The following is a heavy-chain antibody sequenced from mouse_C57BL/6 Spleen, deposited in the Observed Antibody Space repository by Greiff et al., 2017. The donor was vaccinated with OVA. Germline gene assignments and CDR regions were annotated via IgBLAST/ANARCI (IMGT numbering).Heavy chain of an antibody. CDR3: ALVVANFDY. J-gene: IGHJ2*01. CDR1: GYTFTSYW. D-gene: IGHD1-1*01. V-gene: IGHV1-64*01. CDR2: IHPNSGST. Sequence: QVQLQQPGAELVKPGASVKLSCKASGYTFTSYWMHWVKQRPGQGLEWIGMIHPNSGSTNYNEKFKSKATLTVDKSSSTAYMQLISLTSDDSAVYYCALVVANFDYWGQGTTLTVSS.